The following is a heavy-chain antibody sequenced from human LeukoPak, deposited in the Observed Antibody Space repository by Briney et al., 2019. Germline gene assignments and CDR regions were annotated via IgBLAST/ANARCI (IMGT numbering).Heavy chain of an antibody. CDR1: GYTFTGYD. D-gene: IGHD5-12*01. CDR2: MNPNSGNT. V-gene: IGHV1-8*03. CDR3: ATFSGYDLGDAFDI. Sequence: ASVKVSCKASGYTFTGYDINWVRQATGQGLEWMGWMNPNSGNTGYAQKFQGRVTITRNTSISTAYMDLSSVRSEDTAVYYCATFSGYDLGDAFDIWGQGTMVTVSS. J-gene: IGHJ3*02.